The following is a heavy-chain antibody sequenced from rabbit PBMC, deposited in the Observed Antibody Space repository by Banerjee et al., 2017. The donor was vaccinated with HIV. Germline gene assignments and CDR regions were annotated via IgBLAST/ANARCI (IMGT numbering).Heavy chain of an antibody. V-gene: IGHV1S43*01. CDR2: IFSSGGST. D-gene: IGHD2-1*01. CDR3: ARGGYNDDYGYCWTRLDL. J-gene: IGHJ3*01. CDR1: GIDLGIYYC. Sequence: QQQLEESGGGLVKPGGTLTLTCKASGIDLGIYYCMCWVRQAPGKGLELIACIFSSGGSTWYASWVNGRFTISRSTSLNTVDLKMTSLTAADTATYFCARGGYNDDYGYCWTRLDLWGPGTLVTVS.